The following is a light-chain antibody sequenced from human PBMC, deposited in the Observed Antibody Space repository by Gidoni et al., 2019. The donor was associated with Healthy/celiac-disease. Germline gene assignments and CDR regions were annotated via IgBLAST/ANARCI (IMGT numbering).Light chain of an antibody. CDR3: QQSYKTPRT. CDR1: QSINSY. Sequence: DIQMTQSPSSLSASVGDRLTITCRASQSINSYVNWYQQKLGKAPKLLIYAASSLQSGVPSRFSGSGSGTEFTLTISSLQPEDFATYYCQQSYKTPRTFGQGTKVEIK. CDR2: AAS. V-gene: IGKV1-39*01. J-gene: IGKJ1*01.